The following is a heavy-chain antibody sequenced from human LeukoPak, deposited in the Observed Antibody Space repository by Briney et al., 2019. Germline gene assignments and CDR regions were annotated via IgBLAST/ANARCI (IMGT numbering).Heavy chain of an antibody. Sequence: SETLSLTCTVSGGSISSSSYYWGWIRQPPGKGLEWIGSIYYSGSTYYNPSLKSRVTISVDTSKNQFSLKLSSVTAADTAVYYCARASGIAAALSNFDYWGQGTLVTVSS. CDR3: ARASGIAAALSNFDY. CDR2: IYYSGST. D-gene: IGHD6-13*01. J-gene: IGHJ4*02. V-gene: IGHV4-39*07. CDR1: GGSISSSSYY.